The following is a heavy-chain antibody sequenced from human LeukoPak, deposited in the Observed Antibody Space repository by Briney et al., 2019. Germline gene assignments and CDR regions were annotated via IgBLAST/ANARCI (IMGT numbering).Heavy chain of an antibody. Sequence: PGGSLRLSCAASGFTFNNYAMNWVRQAPGKGLEWVSAISGAGASTYFADSVKGRFTISRDNSKNTLFLQMNSLRSEDTAVYYCAKDGGGWYTSGWYYFDYWGQGALATVSS. V-gene: IGHV3-23*01. J-gene: IGHJ4*02. CDR1: GFTFNNYA. CDR3: AKDGGGWYTSGWYYFDY. D-gene: IGHD6-19*01. CDR2: ISGAGAST.